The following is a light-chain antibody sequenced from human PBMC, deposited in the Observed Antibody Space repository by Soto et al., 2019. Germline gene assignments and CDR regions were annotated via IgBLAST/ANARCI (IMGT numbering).Light chain of an antibody. J-gene: IGKJ3*01. CDR2: AAS. Sequence: DIQMTQSPTSLSASVGDRVTITCRASQDIRNLVAWYQQKPGKAPKLLIYAASTLQSGVPSRFSGSGSGTDVTLTINSLQPDDVASYSCQNYSSVPVFGPGTKVEIK. V-gene: IGKV1-27*01. CDR3: QNYSSVPV. CDR1: QDIRNL.